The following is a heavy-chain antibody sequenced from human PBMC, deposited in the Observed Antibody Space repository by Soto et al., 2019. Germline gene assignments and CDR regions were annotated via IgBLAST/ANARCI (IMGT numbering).Heavy chain of an antibody. CDR3: AHRRIGVSQWNYGDFDY. Sequence: SGPTLVNPTQTLTLTRTFSGFSLSTSGVGVGWIRQPPGKALEWLVFIYWDDDKRYSPSLRSRLAITKDTSKNQVVLTMTNVDPMDTATYFCAHRRIGVSQWNYGDFDYWGQGTLVTVSS. J-gene: IGHJ4*02. V-gene: IGHV2-5*02. CDR1: GFSLSTSGVG. CDR2: IYWDDDK. D-gene: IGHD1-7*01.